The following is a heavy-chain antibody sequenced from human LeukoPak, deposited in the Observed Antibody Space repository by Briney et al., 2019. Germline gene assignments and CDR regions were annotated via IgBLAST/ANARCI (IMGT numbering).Heavy chain of an antibody. CDR2: IKQDGSEK. CDR3: AREYSYGYNWFDP. Sequence: GSLRLSCAASGFTFSSYWMSWVRQAPGKGLEWVSNIKQDGSEKYYVDSVKGRFTISRDNAKNSLYLQMNSLRAEDTAVYYCAREYSYGYNWFDPWGQGTLVTVSS. D-gene: IGHD5-18*01. CDR1: GFTFSSYW. V-gene: IGHV3-7*01. J-gene: IGHJ5*02.